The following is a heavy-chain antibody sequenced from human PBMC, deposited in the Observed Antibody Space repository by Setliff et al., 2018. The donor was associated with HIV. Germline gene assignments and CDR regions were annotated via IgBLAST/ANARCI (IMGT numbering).Heavy chain of an antibody. CDR2: INHRGST. J-gene: IGHJ1*01. Sequence: SETLSLTCAVYGGSFSGYYWSWIRQPPGKGLEWIGEINHRGSTNCNPSLKSRVSISVDTSKNQFSLKLSSVTAADTAVYYCATLKMAVKSVVTVVAKYFPHWGQGTLVTVSS. D-gene: IGHD2-21*02. V-gene: IGHV4-34*01. CDR1: GGSFSGYY. CDR3: ATLKMAVKSVVTVVAKYFPH.